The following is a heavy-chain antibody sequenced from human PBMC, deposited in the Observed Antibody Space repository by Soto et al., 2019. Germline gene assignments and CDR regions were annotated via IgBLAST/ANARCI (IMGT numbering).Heavy chain of an antibody. CDR1: GGTFSSYT. D-gene: IGHD2-15*01. CDR3: ARDPNTSRPGYCSGGSCYS. Sequence: QVQLVQSGAEVKKPGSSVKVSCKASGGTFSSYTISWVRQAPGQGLEWMGRIIPILGIANYAQKFQGRVTITADKSTSTAYMELSSLRSEDTAVYYCARDPNTSRPGYCSGGSCYSWGQGTLVTVSS. V-gene: IGHV1-69*02. J-gene: IGHJ4*02. CDR2: IIPILGIA.